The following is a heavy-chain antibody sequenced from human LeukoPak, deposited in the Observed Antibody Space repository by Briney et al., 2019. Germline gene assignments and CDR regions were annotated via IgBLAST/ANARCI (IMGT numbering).Heavy chain of an antibody. CDR1: GFTFSSYT. CDR3: ARGIYDYGDSYYYYYYGMDV. D-gene: IGHD4-17*01. CDR2: ITSSGSYI. J-gene: IGHJ6*04. Sequence: RGSLRLSCAASGFTFSSYTINLVRQAPGKGLEWVSSITSSGSYIYYADSVKGRFTISRDNAKNSVYLQMNSLRAEDTAVYYCARGIYDYGDSYYYYYYGMDVWGKGTTVTVSS. V-gene: IGHV3-21*01.